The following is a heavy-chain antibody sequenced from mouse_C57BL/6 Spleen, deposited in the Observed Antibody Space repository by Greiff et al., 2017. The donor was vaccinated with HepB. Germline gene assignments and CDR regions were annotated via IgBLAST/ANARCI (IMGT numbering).Heavy chain of an antibody. V-gene: IGHV3-6*01. CDR3: ARGALLQFAY. Sequence: ESGPGLVKPSQSLSLTCSVTGYSITSGYYWNWLRQFPGNKLEWMGYISYDGSNNYNPSLKNRISITRDTSKNQFFLKLNSVTTEDTATYYCARGALLQFAYWGQGTLVTVSA. D-gene: IGHD2-1*01. CDR2: ISYDGSN. J-gene: IGHJ3*01. CDR1: GYSITSGYY.